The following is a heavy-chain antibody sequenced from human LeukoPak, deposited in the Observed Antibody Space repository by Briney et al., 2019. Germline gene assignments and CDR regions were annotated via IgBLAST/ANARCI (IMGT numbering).Heavy chain of an antibody. CDR3: ARVGCSRGTCYDY. V-gene: IGHV3-21*01. Sequence: PGGSLRLSCAASGFTFSSYSMYWVRQAPGKGLEWVSFISSGSNYIYYIDSVKGRFTISRDNAKNSLYLQMNSLRVEDTAIYYCARVGCSRGTCYDYWGQGTLVTVSS. J-gene: IGHJ4*02. D-gene: IGHD2-15*01. CDR2: ISSGSNYI. CDR1: GFTFSSYS.